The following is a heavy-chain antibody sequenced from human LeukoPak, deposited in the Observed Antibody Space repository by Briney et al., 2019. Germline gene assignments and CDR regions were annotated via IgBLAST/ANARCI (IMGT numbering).Heavy chain of an antibody. CDR1: GFSFSSYA. D-gene: IGHD3-16*02. CDR2: ISYDGSNQ. V-gene: IGHV3-30*04. CDR3: AKDSFYQAYYFDY. Sequence: GRSLRLSCAASGFSFSSYAMHWVRQAPGKGLEWVAVISYDGSNQYYTDSVKGRFTISRDNSKNTLYLQMNSLRAEDTAVYYCAKDSFYQAYYFDYWGQGTLVTVSS. J-gene: IGHJ4*02.